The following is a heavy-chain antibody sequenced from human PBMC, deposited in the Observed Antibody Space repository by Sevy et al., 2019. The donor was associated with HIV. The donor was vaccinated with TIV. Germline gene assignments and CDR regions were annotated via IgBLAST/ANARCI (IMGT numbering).Heavy chain of an antibody. CDR1: GGTFSSYA. Sequence: ASVKVSCKASGGTFSSYAISLVRQAPGQGLEWMGGIIPIFGTANYAQKFQGRVTITADKSTSTAYMELSSLRSEDTAVYYCARAIPGYYYGSGSYYNLDYWGQGTLVTVSS. CDR3: ARAIPGYYYGSGSYYNLDY. D-gene: IGHD3-10*01. J-gene: IGHJ4*02. CDR2: IIPIFGTA. V-gene: IGHV1-69*06.